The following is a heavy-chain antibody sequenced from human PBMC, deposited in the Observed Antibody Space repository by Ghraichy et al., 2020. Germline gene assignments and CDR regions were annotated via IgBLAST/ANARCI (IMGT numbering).Heavy chain of an antibody. CDR1: GFTFSSYD. J-gene: IGHJ6*02. Sequence: LSLTCAASGFTFSSYDMHWVRQATGKGLEWVADIGTAGDTFYPGSVKGRFTISRENAKNSLYLQMNSLRAGDTAVYYCARGSGYYNSYYSGMDVWGQGTTVTVSS. CDR2: IGTAGDT. D-gene: IGHD3-3*01. CDR3: ARGSGYYNSYYSGMDV. V-gene: IGHV3-13*01.